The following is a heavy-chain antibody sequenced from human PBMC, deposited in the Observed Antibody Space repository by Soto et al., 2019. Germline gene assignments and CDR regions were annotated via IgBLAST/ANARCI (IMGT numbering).Heavy chain of an antibody. CDR1: GGSISSSNW. CDR3: ARSIVVVTALDY. J-gene: IGHJ4*02. Sequence: SETLSLTCAVSGGSISSSNWWRWVRQPPGKGLEWIGEIYHSGSTNYNPSLKSRVTISVDKSKNQFSLKLSSVTAADTAVYYCARSIVVVTALDYWGQGALVTVS. D-gene: IGHD2-21*02. V-gene: IGHV4-4*02. CDR2: IYHSGST.